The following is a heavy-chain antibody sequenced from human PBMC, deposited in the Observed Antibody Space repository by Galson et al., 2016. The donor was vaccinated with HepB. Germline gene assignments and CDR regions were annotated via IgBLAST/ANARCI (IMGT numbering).Heavy chain of an antibody. CDR1: GVSISSYY. V-gene: IGHV4-59*01. D-gene: IGHD5-12*01. CDR2: MYYSGST. CDR3: ARLRTYSGYSYGMDV. Sequence: TLSLTCAVSGVSISSYYWTWVRQPPGKGLEWIGYMYYSGSTNYNPSLKSRVTLSVDTSKNQFSLRLRSVTAADTAVYYCARLRTYSGYSYGMDVWGQGTTVTVSS. J-gene: IGHJ6*02.